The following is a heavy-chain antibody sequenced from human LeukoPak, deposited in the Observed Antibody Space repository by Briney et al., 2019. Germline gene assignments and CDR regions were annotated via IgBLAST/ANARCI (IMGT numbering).Heavy chain of an antibody. CDR1: SGSISSSSYY. CDR2: IYYSGST. CDR3: AIVVALGGYMDV. D-gene: IGHD2-15*01. J-gene: IGHJ6*03. Sequence: NPSETLSLTCTVSSGSISSSSYYWGWIRQPPGKGLEWIGSIYYSGSTYYNPSLKSRVTISVDTSKNQFSLKLSSVTAADTAVYYCAIVVALGGYMDVWGKGTTVTVSS. V-gene: IGHV4-39*01.